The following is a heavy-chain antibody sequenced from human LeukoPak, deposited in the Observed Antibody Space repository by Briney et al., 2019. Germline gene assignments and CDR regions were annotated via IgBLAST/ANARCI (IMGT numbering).Heavy chain of an antibody. CDR2: IYYSGTT. V-gene: IGHV4-39*01. D-gene: IGHD6-19*01. J-gene: IGHJ4*02. Sequence: SETLSLTCTVSGGSILSSSYFWGWIRQPPGKGLEWIGNIYYSGTTYYNPSLKTRVTISVDMSKSQFSLKLKSVTAADTAVYYCAVYSSSFDYWGQGTLVTVSS. CDR3: AVYSSSFDY. CDR1: GGSILSSSYF.